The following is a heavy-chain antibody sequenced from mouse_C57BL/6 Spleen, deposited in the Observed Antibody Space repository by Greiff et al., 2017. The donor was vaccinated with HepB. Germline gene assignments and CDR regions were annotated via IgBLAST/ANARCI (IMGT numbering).Heavy chain of an antibody. CDR3: ARLDGPFAY. Sequence: QVQLKEPGAELVMPGASVKLSCKASGYTFTSYWMHWVKQRPGQGLEWIGEIDPSDSYTNYNQKFKGKSTLTVDKSSSTAYMQLSSLTSEDSAVYYCARLDGPFAYWGQGTLVTVSA. D-gene: IGHD2-3*01. J-gene: IGHJ3*01. CDR1: GYTFTSYW. CDR2: IDPSDSYT. V-gene: IGHV1-69*01.